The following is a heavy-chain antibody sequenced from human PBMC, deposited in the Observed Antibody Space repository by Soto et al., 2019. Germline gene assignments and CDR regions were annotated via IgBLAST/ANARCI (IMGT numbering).Heavy chain of an antibody. CDR1: GFMFSSAW. D-gene: IGHD1-1*01. CDR3: VEGWNDF. Sequence: EVQMVQSGGDLVKPGGSLRLSCVTSGFMFSSAWMSWVRQAPGKGLEWVARIKSKAYGGARDYAAPVKGRFTISRDDSKNTVYLQMNSLRAEDTAVYYCVEGWNDFWGQGTLVTVSS. J-gene: IGHJ4*02. V-gene: IGHV3-15*01. CDR2: IKSKAYGGAR.